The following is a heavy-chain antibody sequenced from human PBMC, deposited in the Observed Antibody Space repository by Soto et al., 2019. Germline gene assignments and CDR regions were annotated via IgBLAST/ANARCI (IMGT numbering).Heavy chain of an antibody. Sequence: PSETLSLTCSFSGDSVTSHYFTWIRQSPEKGLEWIGYMHYTGFSHYNPSLKSRVTISVDTSKNQFSLKLSSVTAADTAVYYCATTYYDFWSGYSTSLYYYYYYMDVWGKGTTVTVSS. J-gene: IGHJ6*03. D-gene: IGHD3-3*01. V-gene: IGHV4-59*02. CDR2: MHYTGFS. CDR1: GDSVTSHY. CDR3: ATTYYDFWSGYSTSLYYYYYYMDV.